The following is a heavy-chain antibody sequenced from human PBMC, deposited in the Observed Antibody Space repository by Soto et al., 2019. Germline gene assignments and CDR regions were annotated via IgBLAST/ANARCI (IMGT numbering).Heavy chain of an antibody. CDR1: GASISSGGHY. Sequence: QVQLLESGPGLVKPSQTLSLTCIVSGASISSGGHYWSWIRQHPGKGLEWIGYIYTSGSTYYNPSLKSRVTISMDTSKNQFSLKLTSVTAADTAVYFCARDDSSGYYFVYWGQGTLVTVSS. D-gene: IGHD3-22*01. J-gene: IGHJ4*02. CDR3: ARDDSSGYYFVY. V-gene: IGHV4-31*03. CDR2: IYTSGST.